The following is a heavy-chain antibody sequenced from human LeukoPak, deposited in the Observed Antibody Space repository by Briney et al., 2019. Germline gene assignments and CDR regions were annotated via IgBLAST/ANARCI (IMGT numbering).Heavy chain of an antibody. V-gene: IGHV4-59*01. CDR2: IYYSGST. Sequence: SETLSLTCTVSGGSISSYYWSWIRQPPGKGLEWIGYIYYSGSTNYNPSLKSRVTISVDTSKNQFSLKLSSVTAADTAVYYCARIPTYYYYGMDVWGQGTTVTVSS. J-gene: IGHJ6*02. CDR1: GGSISSYY. CDR3: ARIPTYYYYGMDV.